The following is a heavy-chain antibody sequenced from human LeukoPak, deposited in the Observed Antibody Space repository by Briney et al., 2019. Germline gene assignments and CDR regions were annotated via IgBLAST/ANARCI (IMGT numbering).Heavy chain of an antibody. Sequence: SETLSLTCSVSGGSISSYYWSWIRQPAGKGLECLGRIYTSGSTTYNPSLKSRVTMSVDTSKNQLSLKLSSVTAADTAVYYCARDLGYCTSTSCRNWFDPWGQGTLVTVSS. CDR1: GGSISSYY. V-gene: IGHV4-4*07. J-gene: IGHJ5*02. D-gene: IGHD2-2*01. CDR3: ARDLGYCTSTSCRNWFDP. CDR2: IYTSGST.